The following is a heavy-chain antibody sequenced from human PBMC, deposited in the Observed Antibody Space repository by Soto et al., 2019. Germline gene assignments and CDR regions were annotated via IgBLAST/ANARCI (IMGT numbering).Heavy chain of an antibody. D-gene: IGHD2-15*01. Sequence: ASVKVSCKASGYTFTSYGISWVRQAPGQGLEWMGWISAYNGNTNYAQKLQGRVTMTTDTSTSTAYMELRSLRSDDTAVYYCARERESYCIGGSCYSGWFDPWGPGTLVTVSS. V-gene: IGHV1-18*01. J-gene: IGHJ5*02. CDR1: GYTFTSYG. CDR3: ARERESYCIGGSCYSGWFDP. CDR2: ISAYNGNT.